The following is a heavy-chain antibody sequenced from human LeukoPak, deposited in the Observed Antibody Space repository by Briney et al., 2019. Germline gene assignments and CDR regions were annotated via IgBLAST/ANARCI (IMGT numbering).Heavy chain of an antibody. J-gene: IGHJ5*02. D-gene: IGHD6-13*01. Sequence: ASVKVSCKASGYTFTGYYMHWVRQAPGQGLEWMGRINPNSGGTNYAQKFQGRVTMTRDTSISTAYMELSRLRSDDTAVYYCARGQRSSSWYGGWFDPWGQGTLVTVSS. V-gene: IGHV1-2*02. CDR1: GYTFTGYY. CDR2: INPNSGGT. CDR3: ARGQRSSSWYGGWFDP.